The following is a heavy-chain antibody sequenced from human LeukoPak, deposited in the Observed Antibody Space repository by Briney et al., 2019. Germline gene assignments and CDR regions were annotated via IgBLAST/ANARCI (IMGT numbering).Heavy chain of an antibody. Sequence: GGSLRLSCAASGFTFSRYSMNWVRQAPGKGLEWVSSISSSSSYIYYADSVKGRFTISRDNSKNTLYLQMNSLRAEDTAVYYCAKEGYYYDSSGYYYAVYFDYWGQGTLVTVSS. D-gene: IGHD3-22*01. J-gene: IGHJ4*02. V-gene: IGHV3-21*04. CDR1: GFTFSRYS. CDR3: AKEGYYYDSSGYYYAVYFDY. CDR2: ISSSSSYI.